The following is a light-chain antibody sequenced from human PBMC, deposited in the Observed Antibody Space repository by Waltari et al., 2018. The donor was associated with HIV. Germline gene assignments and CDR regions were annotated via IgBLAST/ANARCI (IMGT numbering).Light chain of an antibody. CDR2: GAS. Sequence: EVVLTQSPGTLSLSPGDRATLSCRASQRVRSSYLAWFQQKPGQAPKLLIYGASTRATGIPTVFSGSESGTDYTLTISRLEPEDFAVYYCQQYDSSPRSFGQGTKVEI. CDR1: QRVRSSY. J-gene: IGKJ1*01. CDR3: QQYDSSPRS. V-gene: IGKV3-20*01.